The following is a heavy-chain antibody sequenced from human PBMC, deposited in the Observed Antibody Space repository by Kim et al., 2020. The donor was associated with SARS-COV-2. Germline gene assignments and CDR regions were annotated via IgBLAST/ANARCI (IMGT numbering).Heavy chain of an antibody. CDR1: GYTFTSYA. D-gene: IGHD6-19*01. Sequence: ASVKVSCKASGYTFTSYAMHWVRQAPGQRLEWMGWINAGNGNTKYSQKFQGRVTITRDTSASTAYMELSSLRSEDTAVYYCARDEGDSSGWYKVIYYYYGMDVWGQGTTVTVSS. CDR3: ARDEGDSSGWYKVIYYYYGMDV. V-gene: IGHV1-3*01. CDR2: INAGNGNT. J-gene: IGHJ6*02.